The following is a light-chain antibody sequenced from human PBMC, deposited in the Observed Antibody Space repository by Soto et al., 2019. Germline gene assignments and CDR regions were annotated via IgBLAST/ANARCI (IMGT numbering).Light chain of an antibody. Sequence: EVLMTQSPATLSVSPGERVTLSCRASQSVGTNVAWYRQKPGQAPRLLIYGAFTRATGIPARFSGGGSETEFTLTISSLQSEDFAVYYCHQYDYWPPWTFGQGTKVEIK. CDR3: HQYDYWPPWT. J-gene: IGKJ1*01. V-gene: IGKV3-15*01. CDR2: GAF. CDR1: QSVGTN.